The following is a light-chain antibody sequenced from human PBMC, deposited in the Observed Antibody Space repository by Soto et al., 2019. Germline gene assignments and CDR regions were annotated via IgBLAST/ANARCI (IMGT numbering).Light chain of an antibody. Sequence: EIVLTQSPGTLSLSPGEEATLSCRASQSVDSNYLAWYQQKPGQTPRLIIYGAFGRADGIPHRFSGSGFGTDFTLTISKVEPEDFAVYYCQQYGTPRSVTFGQGTRLEIK. J-gene: IGKJ5*01. CDR2: GAF. V-gene: IGKV3-20*01. CDR3: QQYGTPRSVT. CDR1: QSVDSNY.